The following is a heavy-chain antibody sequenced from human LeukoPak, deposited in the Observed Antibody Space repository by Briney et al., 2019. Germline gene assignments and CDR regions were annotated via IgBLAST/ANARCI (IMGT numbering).Heavy chain of an antibody. D-gene: IGHD1-26*01. CDR2: TYYRSKWYY. V-gene: IGHV6-1*01. CDR3: ARTRDLGPDY. CDR1: GDSVSSNSAA. Sequence: NLSQTLSLTCVISGDSVSSNSAAWNWIRQFPSRGLEWLGRTYYRSKWYYHYAVSMKSRITVNPDTSKNQFSLQLNSVTPEDTAVYYCARTRDLGPDYWGQGTLVTVSS. J-gene: IGHJ4*02.